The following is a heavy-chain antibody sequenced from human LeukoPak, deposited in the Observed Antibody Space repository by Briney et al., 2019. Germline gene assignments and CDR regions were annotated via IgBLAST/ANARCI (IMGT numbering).Heavy chain of an antibody. V-gene: IGHV3-30*04. D-gene: IGHD6-13*01. CDR3: VGGAYSSSWLNFDY. Sequence: GRTLRLSCAASGFTFSSYAMHWVRQAPGKGLEWVALIPYDGSNKYYADSVKGRFTVSRDNSKNTLYLQMNSLRAEDTAVYYCVGGAYSSSWLNFDYWGQGTLVTVSS. CDR1: GFTFSSYA. CDR2: IPYDGSNK. J-gene: IGHJ4*02.